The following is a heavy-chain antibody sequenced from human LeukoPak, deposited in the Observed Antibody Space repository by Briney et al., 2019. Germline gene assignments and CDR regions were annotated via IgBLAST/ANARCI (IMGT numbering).Heavy chain of an antibody. Sequence: ASVKVSCKASGYTFTGYYMHWVRQAPGQGLEWMGWINPNSGGTNYAQKFQGRVTMTRDTSISTAYMELSRLRSDDTAVYYCAAHYYGSGSYYNPGAPYYYYGMDVWGQGTTVTVSS. J-gene: IGHJ6*02. D-gene: IGHD3-10*01. CDR2: INPNSGGT. V-gene: IGHV1-2*02. CDR3: AAHYYGSGSYYNPGAPYYYYGMDV. CDR1: GYTFTGYY.